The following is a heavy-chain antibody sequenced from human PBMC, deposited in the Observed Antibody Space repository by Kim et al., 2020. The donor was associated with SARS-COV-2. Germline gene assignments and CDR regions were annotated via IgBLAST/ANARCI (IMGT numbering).Heavy chain of an antibody. J-gene: IGHJ6*02. CDR1: GFTFSSYS. CDR2: ISSSSSYI. CDR3: ARDIVVVPAAMPSYYHYGMDV. V-gene: IGHV3-21*01. D-gene: IGHD2-2*01. Sequence: GGSLRLSCAASGFTFSSYSMNWVRQAPGKGLEWVSSISSSSSYIYYADAVKGRFTISRDNAKNSLYLQMNSLRAEDTAVYYCARDIVVVPAAMPSYYHYGMDVWGQGTTVTVSS.